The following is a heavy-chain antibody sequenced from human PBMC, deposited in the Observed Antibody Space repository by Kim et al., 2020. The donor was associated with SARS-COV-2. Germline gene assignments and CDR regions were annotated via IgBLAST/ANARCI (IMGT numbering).Heavy chain of an antibody. Sequence: GGSLRLSCAASGFPFSTYWMYWVRQAPGKGLEWLSNINYDGGDIYYVDSVKGRFTVSRDNAKNSLYLHMTSLRAEDTAVYFCARDRLFGYAMDFWGQGTT. V-gene: IGHV3-7*05. J-gene: IGHJ6*02. CDR3: ARDRLFGYAMDF. CDR1: GFPFSTYW. CDR2: INYDGGDI. D-gene: IGHD3-10*02.